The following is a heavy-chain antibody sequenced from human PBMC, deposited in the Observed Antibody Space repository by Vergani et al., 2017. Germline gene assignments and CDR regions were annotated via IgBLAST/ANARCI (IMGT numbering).Heavy chain of an antibody. CDR2: IIPIFGTA. Sequence: QVQLVQSGAEVKKPGSSVKVSCKASGGTFSSYAISWVRQAPGQGLEWMGGIIPIFGTANYAQKFQGRVTITADESTSTAYMELSSLRAEDTAVYYCARGIAARPRYYYYYMDVWGKGTTVTVSS. CDR3: ARGIAARPRYYYYYMDV. J-gene: IGHJ6*03. D-gene: IGHD6-6*01. V-gene: IGHV1-69*01. CDR1: GGTFSSYA.